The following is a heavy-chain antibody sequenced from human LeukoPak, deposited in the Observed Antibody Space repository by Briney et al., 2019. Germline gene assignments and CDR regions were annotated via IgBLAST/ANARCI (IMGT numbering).Heavy chain of an antibody. CDR3: VRDQFFSFDY. CDR1: GFTFSSYA. D-gene: IGHD3-3*01. J-gene: IGHJ4*02. V-gene: IGHV3-23*01. CDR2: ISGSGGST. Sequence: GGSLRLSCAASGFTFSSYAMSWVRQAPGKGLEWVSGISGSGGSTHYADSAKGRFTISRDNAKNSLYLQMNSLRDEDTAVYYCVRDQFFSFDYWGQGTLVTVSS.